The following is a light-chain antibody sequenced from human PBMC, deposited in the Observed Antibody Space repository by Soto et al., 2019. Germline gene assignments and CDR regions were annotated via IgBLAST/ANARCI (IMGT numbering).Light chain of an antibody. V-gene: IGKV3-20*01. Sequence: EIVLTQSPAALSVSPGERATLSCWASQSVGTTLNWYQQKPGQAPRLLIYDTYIRATGFPDRFSGGGSGTDFTLTISRLEPEDFALYYCQQYGGSPISFGQGTRLEIK. CDR2: DTY. J-gene: IGKJ5*01. CDR1: QSVGTT. CDR3: QQYGGSPIS.